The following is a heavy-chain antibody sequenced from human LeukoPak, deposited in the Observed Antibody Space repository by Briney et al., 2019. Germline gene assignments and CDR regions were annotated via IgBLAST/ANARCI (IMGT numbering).Heavy chain of an antibody. J-gene: IGHJ4*02. D-gene: IGHD1-14*01. CDR3: ATPTSTGSY. CDR2: ISSSSSHI. Sequence: GGSLRLSCAVSGLSFNTYSMNWVRQTPGRGLEWVSTISSSSSHIYYADSVKGRFTISRDNAQNALYLQMNSLRAEDSAVYYCATPTSTGSYWGQGTLVTVPS. V-gene: IGHV3-21*01. CDR1: GLSFNTYS.